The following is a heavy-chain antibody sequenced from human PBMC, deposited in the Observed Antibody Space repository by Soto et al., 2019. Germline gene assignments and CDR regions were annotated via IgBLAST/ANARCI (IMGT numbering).Heavy chain of an antibody. CDR2: TVPAFGTP. CDR1: GGTSSNYA. J-gene: IGHJ6*02. Sequence: QVQLVQSGAEVKKPGSSVKVSCRASGGTSSNYAISWVGQAPGQGLEWMGGTVPAFGTPNYAQNLQGRITITADDSTTTVYMDLSSLRSEDTAVYYCARGATIFGVAAYSYYEMEVWGQGTTVTVSS. D-gene: IGHD3-3*01. CDR3: ARGATIFGVAAYSYYEMEV. V-gene: IGHV1-69*01.